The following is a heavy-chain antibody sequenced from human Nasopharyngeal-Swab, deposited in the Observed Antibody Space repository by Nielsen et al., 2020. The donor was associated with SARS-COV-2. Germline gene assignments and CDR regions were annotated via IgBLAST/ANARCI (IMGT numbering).Heavy chain of an antibody. J-gene: IGHJ4*02. CDR2: ISSDESTT. CDR3: ARDSPWQELDY. CDR1: GFSFSIYW. V-gene: IGHV3-74*01. Sequence: GGSLRLSCAASGFSFSIYWMHWVRQPPGKGLVWVSGISSDESTTTYADSVKGRFTISRDNTKNTLYLQMNSLRAEDTAVHYCARDSPWQELDYWGQGTLVTVS. D-gene: IGHD1-1*01.